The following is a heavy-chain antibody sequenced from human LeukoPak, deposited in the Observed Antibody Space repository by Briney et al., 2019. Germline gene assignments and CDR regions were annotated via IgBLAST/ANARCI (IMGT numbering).Heavy chain of an antibody. J-gene: IGHJ4*02. Sequence: GGSLRLSCAASGFTFSSYAMSWVRQAPGKGLEWVSAISGSGGSTHYADSVKGRFTISRDNSKNTLYLQMNSLRAEDTAVYYCAKVYYYDSSGYYDYWGQGTLVTVSS. CDR3: AKVYYYDSSGYYDY. CDR1: GFTFSSYA. V-gene: IGHV3-23*01. CDR2: ISGSGGST. D-gene: IGHD3-22*01.